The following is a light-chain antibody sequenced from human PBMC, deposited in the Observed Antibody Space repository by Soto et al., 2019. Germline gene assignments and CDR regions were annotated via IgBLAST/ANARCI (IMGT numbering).Light chain of an antibody. CDR1: SSDVGAYNY. CDR3: SSYASSGAVV. CDR2: EVN. Sequence: QSVLTQPASVSGSPGQPITISCTATSSDVGAYNYVSWYQLHPGKAPKLMIYEVNNRPSGVSHRFSGSKSGNTASLIFSGLQPEDEADYYCSSYASSGAVVFGGGTKVTVL. J-gene: IGLJ3*02. V-gene: IGLV2-14*01.